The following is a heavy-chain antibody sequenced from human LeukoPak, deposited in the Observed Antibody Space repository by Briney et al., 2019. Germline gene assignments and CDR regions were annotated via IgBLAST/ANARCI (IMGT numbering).Heavy chain of an antibody. CDR1: GFTFSSYS. D-gene: IGHD3-22*01. V-gene: IGHV3-21*04. CDR3: ARGHHSMILAEDAFDI. CDR2: ISSSSSYI. Sequence: GGSLRLSCVASGFTFSSYSMNWVRQAPGKGLEWVSSISSSSSYIYYADSVKGRFTISRDNAKNSLYLQMNSLRVEDTAVYYCARGHHSMILAEDAFDIWGQGTMVTVSS. J-gene: IGHJ3*02.